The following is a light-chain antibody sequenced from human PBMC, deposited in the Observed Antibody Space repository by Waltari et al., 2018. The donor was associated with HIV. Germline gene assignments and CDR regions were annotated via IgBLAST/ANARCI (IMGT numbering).Light chain of an antibody. Sequence: QSVLTQPPSASGTPGQTVTISCSGSTPNIGSNYVYWFQQFPGTAPRLLIYKNDQRPSGVPDRFSGSQSGTSASLAISWLRSEDEADYYCAAWDNSLGAWLFGGGAKLTVL. CDR2: KND. V-gene: IGLV1-47*01. CDR1: TPNIGSNY. J-gene: IGLJ3*02. CDR3: AAWDNSLGAWL.